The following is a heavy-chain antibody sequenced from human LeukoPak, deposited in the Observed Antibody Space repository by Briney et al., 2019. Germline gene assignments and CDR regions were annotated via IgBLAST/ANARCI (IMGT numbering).Heavy chain of an antibody. CDR1: GYIFTSYG. J-gene: IGHJ4*02. V-gene: IGHV1-8*03. CDR3: AREGNRSSDSSASYPLDY. Sequence: ASVKVSCKASGYIFTSYGISWVRQAPGQGLEWMGWMNPHSGNTGYAQKFQGRVTITRNSSISTAYMELSSLRSEDTAVYYCAREGNRSSDSSASYPLDYWGQGTLVTVSS. D-gene: IGHD1-26*01. CDR2: MNPHSGNT.